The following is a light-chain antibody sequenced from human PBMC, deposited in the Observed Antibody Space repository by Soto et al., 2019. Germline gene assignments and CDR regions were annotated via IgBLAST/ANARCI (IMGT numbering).Light chain of an antibody. J-gene: IGLJ2*01. CDR1: SSDVGGYNY. CDR2: EVN. V-gene: IGLV2-14*01. Sequence: QSALTQPASVSGSPGQSITISCTGTSSDVGGYNYLSWYQQHPGKAPKLMIYEVNNRPSGVANRFSGSKSGNTASLTISGLQAEDEADYYCNSYTSSSTRVFGGGTKLTVL. CDR3: NSYTSSSTRV.